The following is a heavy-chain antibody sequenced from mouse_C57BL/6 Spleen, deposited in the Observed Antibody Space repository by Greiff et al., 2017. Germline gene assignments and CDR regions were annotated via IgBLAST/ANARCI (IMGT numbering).Heavy chain of an antibody. CDR3: AYCYDSRVYAMDY. CDR1: GYTFTSYW. V-gene: IGHV1-55*01. CDR2: IYPGSGST. D-gene: IGHD1-1*01. J-gene: IGHJ4*01. Sequence: QVQLQQPGAELVKPGASVKMSCKASGYTFTSYWITWVKQRPGQGLEWIGDIYPGSGSTNYNEKFKSKATLTVDTSSSTAYMQLSSLTSESSAVYYCAYCYDSRVYAMDYGGQGTSVTVSS.